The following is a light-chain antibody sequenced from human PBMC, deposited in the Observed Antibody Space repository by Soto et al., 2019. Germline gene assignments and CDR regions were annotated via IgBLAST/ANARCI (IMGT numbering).Light chain of an antibody. Sequence: QSVLTQPPSASGTPGQRVTISCSGSSSNIGSNTVNWYQQLPETAPKLLIYSNNQRPSGVPDRFSGSKSGTSASLAISGLQSEDEADYYCAAWDDSLNGVVFGGGTQLTVL. CDR3: AAWDDSLNGVV. CDR2: SNN. V-gene: IGLV1-44*01. J-gene: IGLJ2*01. CDR1: SSNIGSNT.